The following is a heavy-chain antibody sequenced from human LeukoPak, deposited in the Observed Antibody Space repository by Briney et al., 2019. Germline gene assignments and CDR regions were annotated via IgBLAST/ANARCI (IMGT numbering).Heavy chain of an antibody. D-gene: IGHD6-6*01. J-gene: IGHJ4*02. V-gene: IGHV3-64D*09. Sequence: GGSLRLSCSASTXTISIYAMHWVRQAPGQGQEYVAGINSKGVSTYYADSVKGRFTISRDNSKDTMFLQMSSLRAEDTAVYYCVKGGQYSSSSQFGYWGQGTLVTVSS. CDR1: TXTISIYA. CDR3: VKGGQYSSSSQFGY. CDR2: INSKGVST.